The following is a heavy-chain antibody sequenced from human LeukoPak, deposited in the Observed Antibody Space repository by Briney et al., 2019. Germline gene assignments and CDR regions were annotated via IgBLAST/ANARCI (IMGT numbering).Heavy chain of an antibody. CDR2: ISGSGGST. V-gene: IGHV3-23*01. J-gene: IGHJ6*02. D-gene: IGHD6-19*01. CDR1: GFTFSSYA. CDR3: AKAPGGQWLVRNYYYYGMDV. Sequence: LTGGSLRLSCAASGFTFSSYAMSWVRQAPGKGLEWVSAISGSGGSTYYADSVKGRFTISRDNSKNTLYLQMNSLRAEDTAVYYCAKAPGGQWLVRNYYYYGMDVWGQGTTVTVSS.